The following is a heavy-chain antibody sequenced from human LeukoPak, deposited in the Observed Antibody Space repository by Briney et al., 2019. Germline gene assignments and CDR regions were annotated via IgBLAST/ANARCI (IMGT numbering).Heavy chain of an antibody. J-gene: IGHJ4*02. CDR2: IYSGGST. D-gene: IGHD2-15*01. CDR3: ARDNEYCTGGTCRLDY. V-gene: IGHV3-53*01. Sequence: GGSLGLSCAASGFTVSSNYMNWVRQAPGKGLEWVSVIYSGGSTYYADSVKGRFTISRDNSKNTLYLQMNSLRAEDTAVYYCARDNEYCTGGTCRLDYWGQGALVTVSS. CDR1: GFTVSSNY.